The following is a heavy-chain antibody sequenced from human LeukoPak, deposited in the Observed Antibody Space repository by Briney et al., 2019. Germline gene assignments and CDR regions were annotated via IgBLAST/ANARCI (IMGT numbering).Heavy chain of an antibody. V-gene: IGHV3-48*01. Sequence: GGSLRLSCTASEFTFNTYSMNWVRQAPGKGLEWVSYISSSSSTIYYADSVKGRFTISRDNSKNTLYLQMNSLRAEDTAVYYCAKDHGHTFDYWGQGTLVTVSS. CDR3: AKDHGHTFDY. CDR1: EFTFNTYS. J-gene: IGHJ4*02. CDR2: ISSSSSTI.